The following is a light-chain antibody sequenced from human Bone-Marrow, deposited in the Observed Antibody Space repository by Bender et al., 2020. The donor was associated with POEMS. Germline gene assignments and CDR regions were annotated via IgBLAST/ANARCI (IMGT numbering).Light chain of an antibody. CDR2: DDS. CDR1: NLESES. V-gene: IGLV3-21*02. Sequence: SYVLTQPPSVSVAPGETARISCGGNNLESESVQWYQQKPGEAPVVVMHDDSDRPSEVPDRFSGSRSGTSASLAISGLQSEDEADYYCAVWDDSLNGWVFGGGTKLTVL. CDR3: AVWDDSLNGWV. J-gene: IGLJ3*02.